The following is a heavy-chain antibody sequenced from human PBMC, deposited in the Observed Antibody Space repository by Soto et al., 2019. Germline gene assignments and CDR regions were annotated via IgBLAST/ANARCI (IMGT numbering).Heavy chain of an antibody. CDR3: ARDGYDSSGRRFDY. J-gene: IGHJ4*02. CDR1: GDSVSSNSAA. Sequence: SQTLSLTCAISGDSVSSNSAAWNWIRQSTSRGLVWLGRTYYRSKLYNDYAVSVKSRITINPDTSKNQFSLQLNSVTPEDTAVYYCARDGYDSSGRRFDYWGQGTLVTVSS. CDR2: TYYRSKLYN. D-gene: IGHD3-22*01. V-gene: IGHV6-1*01.